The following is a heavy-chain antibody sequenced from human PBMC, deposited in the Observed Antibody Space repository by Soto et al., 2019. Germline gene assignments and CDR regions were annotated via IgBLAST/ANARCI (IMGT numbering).Heavy chain of an antibody. J-gene: IGHJ5*02. D-gene: IGHD6-19*01. CDR2: INHSGST. CDR1: GGSFSGYY. CDR3: ARTVEYSSGWYFFRWFDP. V-gene: IGHV4-34*01. Sequence: SETLSLTCAVYGGSFSGYYLSWIRQPPGKGLEWIGEINHSGSTNYNPSLKSRVTISVDTSKNQFSLKLSSVTAADTAVYYCARTVEYSSGWYFFRWFDPWGQGTLVTVSS.